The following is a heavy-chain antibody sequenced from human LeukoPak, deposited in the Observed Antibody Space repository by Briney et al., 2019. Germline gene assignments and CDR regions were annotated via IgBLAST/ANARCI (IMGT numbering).Heavy chain of an antibody. CDR2: IYASASA. Sequence: PSETLSLTCTVSGDSISSGGYHWSWIRQAAGKGLQWIGRIYASASADYNTSLKSRVTISVDTSKNQLFLKLTSVTAAGTAVYYCAREPSTANWFDPWGQGTLVTVSS. CDR3: AREPSTANWFDP. D-gene: IGHD4-17*01. V-gene: IGHV4-61*02. CDR1: GDSISSGGYH. J-gene: IGHJ5*02.